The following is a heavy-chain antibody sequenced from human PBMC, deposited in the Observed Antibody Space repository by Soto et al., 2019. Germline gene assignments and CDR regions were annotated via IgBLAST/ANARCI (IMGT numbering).Heavy chain of an antibody. CDR1: GYTFSSYG. V-gene: IGHV1-18*01. D-gene: IGHD3-10*01. CDR2: ISAYNGNT. Sequence: QVQLVQSGAEVKKPGASVKVSCKASGYTFSSYGISWVRQAPGQGLEWMGWISAYNGNTNYAQKLQGRVTMTTDTSTSTAYMELRSLRSDDTAVYYCARDLVLLWCGELFPPEYYYYYGMDVWGQGTTVTVSS. CDR3: ARDLVLLWCGELFPPEYYYYYGMDV. J-gene: IGHJ6*02.